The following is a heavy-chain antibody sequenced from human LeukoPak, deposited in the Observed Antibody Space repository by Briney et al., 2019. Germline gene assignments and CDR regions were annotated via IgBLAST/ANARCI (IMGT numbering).Heavy chain of an antibody. CDR2: INWNGGST. D-gene: IGHD5-12*01. CDR1: GFTFDDYG. J-gene: IGHJ6*03. CDR3: AKDIDGVRGYDPYMDV. V-gene: IGHV3-20*04. Sequence: GGSLRLSCAASGFTFDDYGMSWVRQAPGKGLEWVSGINWNGGSTGYADSVKGRFTISRDNSKNSLYLQMNSLRTEDTALYYCAKDIDGVRGYDPYMDVWGKGTTVTVSS.